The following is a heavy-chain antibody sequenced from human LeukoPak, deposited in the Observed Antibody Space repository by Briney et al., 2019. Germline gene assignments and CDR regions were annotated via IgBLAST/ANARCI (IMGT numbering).Heavy chain of an antibody. V-gene: IGHV3-74*01. D-gene: IGHD4-17*01. CDR1: GFTFTSYW. Sequence: GGSLRLSCATSGFTFTSYWMHWVRQAPGKGLVWVSRINSDGSGTDYADSVKDRFTISRDNAKNTLFPQMNSLRAEDTAVYYCAREDDDGDYFTWGQGTLVTVSS. CDR3: AREDDDGDYFT. CDR2: INSDGSGT. J-gene: IGHJ5*02.